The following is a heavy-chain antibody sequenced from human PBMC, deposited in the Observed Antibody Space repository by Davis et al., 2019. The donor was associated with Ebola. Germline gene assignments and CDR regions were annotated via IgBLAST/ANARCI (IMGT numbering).Heavy chain of an antibody. CDR3: ARVRSTSGWRYYFDY. CDR1: GYTFTSYD. CDR2: MTPSSGNT. J-gene: IGHJ4*02. Sequence: ASVKVSCKASGYTFTSYDINWVRQATGQGPEWMGWMTPSSGNTGYAQKFQGRVTMTRDTSISTAFMELSSLGSEDTAVYYCARVRSTSGWRYYFDYWGQGTLVTVSS. V-gene: IGHV1-8*01. D-gene: IGHD6-19*01.